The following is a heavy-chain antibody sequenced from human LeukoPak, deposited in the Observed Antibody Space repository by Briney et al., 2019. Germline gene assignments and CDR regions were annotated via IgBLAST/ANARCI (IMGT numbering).Heavy chain of an antibody. CDR3: ARLLLDDGQPGADY. CDR1: GFTLSSYS. CDR2: ISSSSSYI. V-gene: IGHV3-21*01. D-gene: IGHD1-1*01. Sequence: KPGGSLRLSCAASGFTLSSYSMNWVRQAPGKGLEWASSISSSSSYIYYADSVQGRFTISRDNAKNSLHLQMNSLRAEDTAVYYCARLLLDDGQPGADYWGRGTLVIVSS. J-gene: IGHJ4*02.